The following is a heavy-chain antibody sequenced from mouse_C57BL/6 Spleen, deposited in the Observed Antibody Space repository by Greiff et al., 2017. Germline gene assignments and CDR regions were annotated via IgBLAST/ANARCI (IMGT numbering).Heavy chain of an antibody. V-gene: IGHV1-18*01. CDR1: GYTFTDYN. J-gene: IGHJ4*01. CDR3: ARWEDGAMDY. Sequence: VQLKQSGPELVKPGASVKIPCKASGYTFTDYNMDWVKQSHGKSLEWIGDINPNNGGTIYNQKFKGKATLTVDKSASTAYMELRSRTSEDTAVYYCARWEDGAMDYWGQGTSGTVSS. D-gene: IGHD4-1*01. CDR2: INPNNGGT.